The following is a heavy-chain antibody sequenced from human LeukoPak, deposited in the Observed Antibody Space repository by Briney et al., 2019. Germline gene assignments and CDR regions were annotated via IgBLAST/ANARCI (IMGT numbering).Heavy chain of an antibody. CDR1: GGSIGSYY. Sequence: SETLSLTCTVSGGSIGSYYWSWIRQPPGKGLEWIGYIYHSGSTNYNPSLKSRVTISVDTSKNQLSLKLNSVTAADTAVYYCARLKYYYYGMDVWGQGTTVTVSS. CDR2: IYHSGST. CDR3: ARLKYYYYGMDV. J-gene: IGHJ6*02. V-gene: IGHV4-59*01. D-gene: IGHD3-16*01.